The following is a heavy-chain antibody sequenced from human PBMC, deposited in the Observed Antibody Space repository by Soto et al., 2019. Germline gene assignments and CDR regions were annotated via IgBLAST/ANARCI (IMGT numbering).Heavy chain of an antibody. D-gene: IGHD6-13*01. CDR2: IYYSGST. V-gene: IGHV4-59*01. CDR1: GGSISSYY. CDR3: ARDIAAAGTFNY. Sequence: SETLSLTCTVSGGSISSYYWSWIRQPPGKGLEWIGYIYYSGSTNYNPSLKSRVTISVDTSKNQFSLKLSSVTAADTAVYYCARDIAAAGTFNYWGQGTLVTVSS. J-gene: IGHJ4*02.